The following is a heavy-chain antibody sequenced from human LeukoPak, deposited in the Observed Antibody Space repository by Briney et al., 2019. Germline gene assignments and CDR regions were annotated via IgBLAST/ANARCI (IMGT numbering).Heavy chain of an antibody. CDR1: GFTLTGSA. D-gene: IGHD3-10*01. Sequence: SVKVSCKASGFTLTGSAVQWVRQARGQRLEWIGWIVVGSGNTNYAQKFQERVTITRDMSTSTAYMELSSLRSEDTAVYYCAALGALSAFDIWGQGTMVTVSS. J-gene: IGHJ3*02. CDR3: AALGALSAFDI. CDR2: IVVGSGNT. V-gene: IGHV1-58*01.